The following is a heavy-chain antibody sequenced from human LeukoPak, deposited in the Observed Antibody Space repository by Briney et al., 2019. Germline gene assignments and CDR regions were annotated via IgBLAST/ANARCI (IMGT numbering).Heavy chain of an antibody. J-gene: IGHJ3*02. Sequence: PGRSLRLSCAASGFTFCSYAMHWVRQAPGKGLEWVAVISCDGSNKYYADSVKGRFTISRDNSKNTLYLQMNSLRAEDTAVYYCAREVVVVPAAMGVGAFDIWGQGTMVTVSS. CDR2: ISCDGSNK. CDR1: GFTFCSYA. V-gene: IGHV3-30*04. CDR3: AREVVVVPAAMGVGAFDI. D-gene: IGHD2-2*01.